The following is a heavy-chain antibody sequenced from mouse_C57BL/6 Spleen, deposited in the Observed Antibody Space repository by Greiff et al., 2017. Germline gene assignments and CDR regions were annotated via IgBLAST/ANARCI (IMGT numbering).Heavy chain of an antibody. CDR2: IHPNSGST. D-gene: IGHD2-4*01. CDR3: ARRYDYGVDY. V-gene: IGHV1-64*01. CDR1: GYTFTSYW. J-gene: IGHJ2*01. Sequence: VQLQQSGAELVKPGASVKLSCKASGYTFTSYWMHWVKQRPGQGLEWIGMIHPNSGSTNYNEKFKSKATLTVDKSSSTAYMQLSSLTSEESAVYCCARRYDYGVDYWGKGTTLTVSS.